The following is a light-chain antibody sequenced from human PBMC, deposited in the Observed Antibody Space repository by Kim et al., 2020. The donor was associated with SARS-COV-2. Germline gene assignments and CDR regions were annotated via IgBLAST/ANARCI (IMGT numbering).Light chain of an antibody. CDR1: QSVSSSN. V-gene: IGKV3-20*01. CDR2: AAS. Sequence: EIVLTQSPGTLSLSPGERATLSCRASQSVSSSNLAWYQQKPGQAPRLLIYAASTWATVIPDRFSGSGSGTDFTLTISRLEPEDFAVYYCQQYGSSPWTFGQGTKVDIK. J-gene: IGKJ1*01. CDR3: QQYGSSPWT.